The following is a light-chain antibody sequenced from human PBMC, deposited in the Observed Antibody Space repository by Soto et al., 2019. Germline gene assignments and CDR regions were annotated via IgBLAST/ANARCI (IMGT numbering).Light chain of an antibody. CDR3: CARADTSSVL. V-gene: IGLV2-23*01. CDR1: SRDVGGYNL. J-gene: IGLJ2*01. CDR2: EGT. Sequence: QSALTQPASVSGSPGQSIIISCTGTSRDVGGYNLFSWYQQYPDKAPKLIIYEGTKRSSGVSNRFSGSWSGDTASLTISGLQAEDEADYYCCARADTSSVLFGGGTKLTVL.